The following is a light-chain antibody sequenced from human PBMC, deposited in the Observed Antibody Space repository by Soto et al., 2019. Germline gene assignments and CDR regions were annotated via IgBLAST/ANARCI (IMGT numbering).Light chain of an antibody. Sequence: EIVLTQSPGTLSLSPGERVTLSCRASQIVSDNWLAWYQQKPGQAPRLLIHGASYRATDTPDRFTGSGSGRDFTLTISRLEPEDFAVYYCQQYGRLPITFGQGARLEI. CDR1: QIVSDNW. V-gene: IGKV3-20*01. J-gene: IGKJ5*01. CDR3: QQYGRLPIT. CDR2: GAS.